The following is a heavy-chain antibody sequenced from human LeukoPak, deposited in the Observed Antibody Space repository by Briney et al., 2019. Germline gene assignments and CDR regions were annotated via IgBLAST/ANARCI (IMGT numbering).Heavy chain of an antibody. J-gene: IGHJ6*03. CDR1: RSIVSSNY. CDR3: AGPYGSGPSYYYMDV. D-gene: IGHD3-10*01. Sequence: GGSLRLSCAASRSIVSSNYMSWVRQTPGKGLEWVSVMYSGGGTYYADSVKGRFTISRDSSKNTLYLQMNSLRAEDTAVYFCAGPYGSGPSYYYMDVWGKGTTVTISS. V-gene: IGHV3-66*04. CDR2: MYSGGGT.